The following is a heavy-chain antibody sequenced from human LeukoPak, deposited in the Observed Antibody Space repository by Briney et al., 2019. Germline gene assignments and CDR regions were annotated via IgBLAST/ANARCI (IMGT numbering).Heavy chain of an antibody. J-gene: IGHJ6*03. CDR3: ARAPGYDYYYYYMDV. CDR2: ISNSGSTM. D-gene: IGHD5-18*01. Sequence: GGSLRLSCAASGFTFSNYYMSWVRQAPGKGLEWLAYISNSGSTMYYADSVKGRFTISRDNAENSLFLQMNSLRAEDTAVYYCARAPGYDYYYYYMDVWGTGTTVTVSS. V-gene: IGHV3-11*04. CDR1: GFTFSNYY.